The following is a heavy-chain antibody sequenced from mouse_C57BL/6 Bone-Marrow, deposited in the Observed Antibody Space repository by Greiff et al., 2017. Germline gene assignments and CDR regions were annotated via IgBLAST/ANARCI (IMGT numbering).Heavy chain of an antibody. V-gene: IGHV5-9-1*02. Sequence: EVQRVESGEGLVKPGGSLKLSCAASGFTFSSYAMSWVRQTPEKRLEWVAYISSGGDYIYYADTVKGRFTISRDNARNNLYLQMSSLKSEDTAMYYCTRVLRYWYFDVWGTGTTVTVSS. J-gene: IGHJ1*03. CDR3: TRVLRYWYFDV. D-gene: IGHD1-1*01. CDR1: GFTFSSYA. CDR2: ISSGGDYI.